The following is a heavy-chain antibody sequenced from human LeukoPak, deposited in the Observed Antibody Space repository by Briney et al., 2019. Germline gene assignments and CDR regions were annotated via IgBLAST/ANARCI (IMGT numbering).Heavy chain of an antibody. J-gene: IGHJ6*03. D-gene: IGHD6-13*01. CDR3: AREGYSSSWYYYYYYMDV. V-gene: IGHV4-61*02. CDR2: IYSSGRT. CDR1: GDSITSGRYY. Sequence: PSQTLSLTCTVSGDSITSGRYYWSWIRQPAGKGLEWIERIYSSGRTNYNPSLKSRVTISIDTSKNHFSLRLSSVTAADTAVYYCAREGYSSSWYYYYYYMDVWGKGTTVTVSS.